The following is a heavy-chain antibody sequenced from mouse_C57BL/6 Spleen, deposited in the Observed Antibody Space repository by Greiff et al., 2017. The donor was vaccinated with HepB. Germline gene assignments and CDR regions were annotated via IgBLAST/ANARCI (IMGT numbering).Heavy chain of an antibody. J-gene: IGHJ3*01. CDR2: IDPSDSYT. CDR1: GYTFTSYW. V-gene: IGHV1-50*01. D-gene: IGHD1-1*01. CDR3: ARGRENYGSSLSWFAY. Sequence: QVQLQQPGAELVKPGASVKLSCKASGYTFTSYWMQWVKQRPGQGLEWIGEIDPSDSYTNYNQKFKGKATLTVDTSSSTAYMQLSSLTSEDSAVYYCARGRENYGSSLSWFAYWGQGTLVTVSA.